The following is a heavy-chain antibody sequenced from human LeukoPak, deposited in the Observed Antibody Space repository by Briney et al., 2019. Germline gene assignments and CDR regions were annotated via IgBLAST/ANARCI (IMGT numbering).Heavy chain of an antibody. CDR1: GGTFISYA. CDR2: IIPILGTA. CDR3: ARDLDEGALGSWFDP. Sequence: GASVKVSCKASGGTFISYAISWVRQAPGQGLEWMGGIIPILGTANYAQKFQGRVTITADESTSTAYMELSSLRSEDTAVYYCARDLDEGALGSWFDPWGQGTLVTVSS. J-gene: IGHJ5*02. V-gene: IGHV1-69*13. D-gene: IGHD1-26*01.